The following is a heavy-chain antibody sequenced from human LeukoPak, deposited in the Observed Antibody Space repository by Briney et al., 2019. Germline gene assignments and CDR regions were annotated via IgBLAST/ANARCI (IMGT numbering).Heavy chain of an antibody. CDR2: ISYDGSNK. Sequence: GGSLRPSCAASGFTFSSYAMHWVRQAPGKGLEWVAVISYDGSNKYYADSVKGRFTISRDNSKNTLYLQMNSLRAEDTAVYYCARDLSPQSRSRGSCLRSWGQGTLVTVSS. CDR3: ARDLSPQSRSRGSCLRS. J-gene: IGHJ4*02. CDR1: GFTFSSYA. V-gene: IGHV3-30-3*01. D-gene: IGHD2-15*01.